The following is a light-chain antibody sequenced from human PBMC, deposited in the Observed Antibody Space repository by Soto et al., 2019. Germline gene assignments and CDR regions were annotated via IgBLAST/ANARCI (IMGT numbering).Light chain of an antibody. V-gene: IGLV2-14*01. J-gene: IGLJ2*01. CDR1: SSDVGGYNY. CDR3: SSYTGSSVV. Sequence: QSALTQPASVSGSPGQSITISCTGTSSDVGGYNYVSWYQQHPGKAPKLMIYDVSNRPSGVSNRFSGSKSGNTASLTISGLQAEDEADYCCSSYTGSSVVFGGGTKLTVL. CDR2: DVS.